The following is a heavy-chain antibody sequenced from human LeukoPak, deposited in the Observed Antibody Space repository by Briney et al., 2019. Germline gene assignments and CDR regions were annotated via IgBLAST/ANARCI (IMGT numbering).Heavy chain of an antibody. Sequence: SETLSLTCTVSGGSISDYYWSWIRQPPGKGLEWIGYIYYSGSSDYNPSLKSRVSISVDTSKNQLSLKLSSVTAADTAVYYCARAHTNNWHVDYWGQGTLATVSS. CDR1: GGSISDYY. CDR3: ARAHTNNWHVDY. J-gene: IGHJ4*02. D-gene: IGHD1-1*01. V-gene: IGHV4-59*01. CDR2: IYYSGSS.